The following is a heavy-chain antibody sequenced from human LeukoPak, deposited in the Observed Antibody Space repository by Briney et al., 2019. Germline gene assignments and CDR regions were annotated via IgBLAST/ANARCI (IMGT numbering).Heavy chain of an antibody. Sequence: PSETLSLTCTVSGGSISSYYWSWIRQPPGKGLEWIGYIYYSGSTNYNPSLKSRVTISVDTSKNQFSLKLSSVTAADTAVYYCASYYYDSSGRDYYHYYMDVWGKGTTVTVSS. CDR2: IYYSGST. J-gene: IGHJ6*03. D-gene: IGHD3-22*01. CDR3: ASYYYDSSGRDYYHYYMDV. CDR1: GGSISSYY. V-gene: IGHV4-59*08.